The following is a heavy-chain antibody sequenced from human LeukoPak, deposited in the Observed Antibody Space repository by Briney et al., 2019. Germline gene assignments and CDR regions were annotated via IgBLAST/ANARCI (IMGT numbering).Heavy chain of an antibody. Sequence: ASVKVSCKASGYTFTGYYMHWARQAPGQGLEWMGRVNPNSGGTNYAQKFQGRVTMTRDTSISTAYMELSRLRSDDTAVYYCARGSRSHGVLDYWGQGTLVTVSS. CDR1: GYTFTGYY. V-gene: IGHV1-2*06. CDR3: ARGSRSHGVLDY. D-gene: IGHD1-1*01. CDR2: VNPNSGGT. J-gene: IGHJ4*02.